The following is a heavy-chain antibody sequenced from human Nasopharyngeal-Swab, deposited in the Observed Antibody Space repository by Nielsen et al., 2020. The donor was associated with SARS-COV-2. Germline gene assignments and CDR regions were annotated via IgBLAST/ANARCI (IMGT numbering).Heavy chain of an antibody. V-gene: IGHV4-59*01. CDR3: ARDSGWELLTTSVRTSYYYYGMDV. J-gene: IGHJ6*02. Sequence: SETLSLTCTVSGGSISSYYWSWIRQPPGKGLEWIGYIYYSGSTNYNPSLKSRVTISVDTSKNQFSLKLSSVTAADTAVYYCARDSGWELLTTSVRTSYYYYGMDVWGQGTTVTVSS. CDR1: GGSISSYY. CDR2: IYYSGST. D-gene: IGHD1-26*01.